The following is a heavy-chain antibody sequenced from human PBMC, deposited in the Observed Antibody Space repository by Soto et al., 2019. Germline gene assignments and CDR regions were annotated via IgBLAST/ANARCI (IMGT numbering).Heavy chain of an antibody. CDR2: IIPIFGTA. Sequence: SVKVSCKASGGTFSSYAISWVRQAPGQGLEWMGGIIPIFGTANYAQKFQGRVTITADESTSTAYMELGSLRSEDTAVYYCARGAEGGATPHDAFDIWGQGTMVTVSS. V-gene: IGHV1-69*13. CDR1: GGTFSSYA. D-gene: IGHD1-26*01. J-gene: IGHJ3*02. CDR3: ARGAEGGATPHDAFDI.